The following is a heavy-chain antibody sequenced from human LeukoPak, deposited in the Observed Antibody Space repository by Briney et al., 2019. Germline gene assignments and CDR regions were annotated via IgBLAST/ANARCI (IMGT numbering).Heavy chain of an antibody. D-gene: IGHD5-12*01. Sequence: ASVKVSCKASGGTFSSYAISWVRQAPGQGLEWMGWISAYNGNTNHAQKLQGRVTMTTDTSTSTAYMELRSLRSDDTAVYYCARIGLKRATTKDNWFDPWGQGTLVTVSS. V-gene: IGHV1-18*01. CDR1: GGTFSSYA. CDR3: ARIGLKRATTKDNWFDP. CDR2: ISAYNGNT. J-gene: IGHJ5*02.